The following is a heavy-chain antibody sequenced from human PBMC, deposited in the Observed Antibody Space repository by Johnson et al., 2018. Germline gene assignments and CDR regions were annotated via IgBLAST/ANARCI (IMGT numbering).Heavy chain of an antibody. D-gene: IGHD2-21*02. CDR2: ISVSGNTI. CDR3: ARGDSVVGTAIGDV. CDR1: GFTFSDYY. Sequence: QVQLQESGGGLVKPGGSLRLSCTASGFTFSDYYMSWIRQAPGKGLEWISYISVSGNTIYYADSVKGRFTISRDNAKKSVVLHMNSLRAEKTAVYHCARGDSVVGTAIGDVWGKGTPVTVSS. V-gene: IGHV3-11*04. J-gene: IGHJ6*04.